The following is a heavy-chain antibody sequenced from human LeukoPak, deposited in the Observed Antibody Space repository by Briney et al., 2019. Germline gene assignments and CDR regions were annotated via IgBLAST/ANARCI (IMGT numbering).Heavy chain of an antibody. CDR2: IYYSGST. CDR1: GGSISSSSYY. D-gene: IGHD4-23*01. J-gene: IGHJ6*03. V-gene: IGHV4-39*01. CDR3: ARLHYGGNYGYYYYYMDV. Sequence: SETLSLTCTVSGGSISSSSYYWGWIRQPPGKGLEWIGSIYYSGSTYYNPSLKSRVTISIDTSKNQFSLKLSSVTAADTAVYYCARLHYGGNYGYYYYYMDVWGKGTTVTISS.